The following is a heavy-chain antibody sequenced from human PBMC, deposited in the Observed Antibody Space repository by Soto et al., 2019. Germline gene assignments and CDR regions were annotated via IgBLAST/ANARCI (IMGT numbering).Heavy chain of an antibody. D-gene: IGHD3-22*01. J-gene: IGHJ5*02. CDR3: ARSGLALPYSASHWFDP. CDR2: ISDSGHYI. V-gene: IGHV3-21*01. Sequence: GGSLILSCAASGFTFSTYGMIWFLQSPGKGLEWLSSISDSGHYIYYADSVKGRFTISRDNAKNSLFLQMNSLRGEDTAVYYCARSGLALPYSASHWFDPWGHGTLVTVSS. CDR1: GFTFSTYG.